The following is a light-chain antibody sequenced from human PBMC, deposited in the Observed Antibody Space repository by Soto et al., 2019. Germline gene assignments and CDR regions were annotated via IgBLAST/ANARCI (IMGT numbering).Light chain of an antibody. J-gene: IGLJ1*01. CDR2: GSH. Sequence: QSVLAQPPSVSGAQRQRVTISCTWSSSNIGASSDIHWYRHLPGTAPQLLLYGSHNRPPGVPDRFSGSKSATSASLAITGLQAEDEANYYYQSYDSSLRIYVSGSGTKVPVL. V-gene: IGLV1-40*01. CDR3: QSYDSSLRIYV. CDR1: SSNIGASSD.